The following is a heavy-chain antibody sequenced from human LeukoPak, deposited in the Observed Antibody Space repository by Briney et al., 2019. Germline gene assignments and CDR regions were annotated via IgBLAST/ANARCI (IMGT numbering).Heavy chain of an antibody. D-gene: IGHD2-2*02. Sequence: SETLSLTCTVSGGSISSDDYYWSWIRQPPEKGLEWIGYIYYSGSTYYNASLRSRITISVDTSKNQFSLKLSSVTAADTAVYFCARGTRYCTNTSCYKTATDVWGQGTTVTVSS. CDR3: ARGTRYCTNTSCYKTATDV. CDR2: IYYSGST. V-gene: IGHV4-30-4*01. J-gene: IGHJ6*02. CDR1: GGSISSDDYY.